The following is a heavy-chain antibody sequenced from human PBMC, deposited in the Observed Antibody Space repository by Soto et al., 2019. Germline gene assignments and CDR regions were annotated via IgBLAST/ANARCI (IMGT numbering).Heavy chain of an antibody. D-gene: IGHD3-10*01. CDR1: GGSVSSGSYY. Sequence: PSETLSLTCTVSGGSVSSGSYYWSWIRQPPGKGLEWIGYIYYSGSTNYNPSLKSRVTISVDTSKNQFSLKLSSVTAADTAVYYCAREITMVRGYYYGMDVWGQGTTVTVSS. CDR3: AREITMVRGYYYGMDV. J-gene: IGHJ6*02. V-gene: IGHV4-61*01. CDR2: IYYSGST.